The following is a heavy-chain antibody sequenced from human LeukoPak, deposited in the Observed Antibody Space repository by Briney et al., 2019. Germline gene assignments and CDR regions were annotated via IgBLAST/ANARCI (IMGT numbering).Heavy chain of an antibody. CDR1: AGSISGYY. Sequence: SETLSLPCTVSAGSISGYYWTGIRQPAGKGLEWIGRISDSGRTNYNPSLESRVTISLDTSNNQFSLKVTSVTAADTAVYYCARGTDMTPITGYYSCVYWGQGTLVCVFS. CDR3: ARGTDMTPITGYYSCVY. D-gene: IGHD5-24*01. V-gene: IGHV4-4*07. J-gene: IGHJ4*02. CDR2: ISDSGRT.